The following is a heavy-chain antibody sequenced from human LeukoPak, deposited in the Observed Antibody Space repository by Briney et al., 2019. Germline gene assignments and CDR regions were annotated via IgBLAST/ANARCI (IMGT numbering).Heavy chain of an antibody. D-gene: IGHD3-3*01. CDR2: IRYDGSNK. J-gene: IGHJ4*02. Sequence: GGSLRLSRAASGFTFSSYGMHWVRQAPGKGLEWVAFIRYDGSNKYYADSVKGRFTISRDNSKNTLYLQMNSLRAEDTAVYYCAKEVTIFGVVNYWGQGTLVTVSS. V-gene: IGHV3-30*02. CDR3: AKEVTIFGVVNY. CDR1: GFTFSSYG.